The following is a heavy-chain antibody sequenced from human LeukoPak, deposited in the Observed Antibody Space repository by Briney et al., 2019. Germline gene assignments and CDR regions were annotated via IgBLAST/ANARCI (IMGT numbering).Heavy chain of an antibody. J-gene: IGHJ6*02. CDR1: GYTFTSYG. CDR2: ISAYNGNT. D-gene: IGHD2-15*01. V-gene: IGHV1-18*01. CDR3: ARDYDVVVVAAEGTDGMDV. Sequence: GASVKVFCKASGYTFTSYGISWVRQAPGQGLEWMGWISAYNGNTNYAQKLQGRVTMTTDTSTSTAYMELRSLRSDDTAVYYCARDYDVVVVAAEGTDGMDVWGQGTTVTVSS.